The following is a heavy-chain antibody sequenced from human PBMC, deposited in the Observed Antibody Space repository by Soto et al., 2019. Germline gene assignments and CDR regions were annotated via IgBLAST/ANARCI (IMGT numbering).Heavy chain of an antibody. CDR3: NTDSGDTAMASIFDY. CDR2: IKSKTDGGTT. D-gene: IGHD5-18*01. Sequence: GGSLRLSCAASGFTFSNAWMSWVRQAPGKGLEWVGRIKSKTDGGTTDYAAPVKGRFTISRDDSKNTLYLQMNSLKTEDTAVYYCNTDSGDTAMASIFDYWGQGTLVTVSS. J-gene: IGHJ4*02. CDR1: GFTFSNAW. V-gene: IGHV3-15*01.